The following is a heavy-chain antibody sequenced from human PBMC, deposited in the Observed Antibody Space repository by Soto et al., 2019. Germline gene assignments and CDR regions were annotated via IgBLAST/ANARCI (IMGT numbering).Heavy chain of an antibody. J-gene: IGHJ4*02. Sequence: SVKVSCKASGGTFSSYTISWVRQAPGQGLEWMGRIIPILGIANYAQKFQGRVTITVDKSTSTAYMELSSLRSEDTAVYYCASDEVVVAATNPDWGQGTLVTVSS. V-gene: IGHV1-69*02. D-gene: IGHD2-15*01. CDR1: GGTFSSYT. CDR3: ASDEVVVAATNPD. CDR2: IIPILGIA.